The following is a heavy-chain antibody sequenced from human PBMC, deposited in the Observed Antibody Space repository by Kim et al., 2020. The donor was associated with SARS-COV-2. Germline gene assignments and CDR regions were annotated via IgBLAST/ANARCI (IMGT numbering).Heavy chain of an antibody. J-gene: IGHJ4*02. D-gene: IGHD3-3*01. CDR1: GGSISSGGYY. Sequence: SETLSLTCTVSGGSISSGGYYWSWIRQHPGKGLEWIGYIYYSGSTYYNPSLKSRVTISVDTSKNQFSLKLCSVTAADTAVYYCARAPRRIITIFGVVTHFDYWGQGTLVTVSS. V-gene: IGHV4-31*03. CDR2: IYYSGST. CDR3: ARAPRRIITIFGVVTHFDY.